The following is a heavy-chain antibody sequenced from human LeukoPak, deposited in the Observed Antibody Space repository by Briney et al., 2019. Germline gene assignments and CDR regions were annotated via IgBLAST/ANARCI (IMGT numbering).Heavy chain of an antibody. V-gene: IGHV3-64*01. D-gene: IGHD5-18*01. CDR1: GFTFCSYA. CDR2: ISSNGGST. Sequence: PGGSLRLSCAASGFTFCSYAMHWVRQAPGKGLEYVSAISSNGGSTYYANSVKGRFTISRDNSKNTLYLQMGSLRAEDMAVYYCARGGYSYGFMDAFDIWGQGTMVTVSS. J-gene: IGHJ3*02. CDR3: ARGGYSYGFMDAFDI.